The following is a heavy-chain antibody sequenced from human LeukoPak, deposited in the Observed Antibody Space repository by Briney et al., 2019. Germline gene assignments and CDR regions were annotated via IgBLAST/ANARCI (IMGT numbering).Heavy chain of an antibody. D-gene: IGHD3-10*01. J-gene: IGHJ4*02. Sequence: GRSLRLSCAASGFTFDDYAMHWVRQAPRKGLEWVSGISWNSGSIGYADSVKGRFTISRDNAKNSLYLQMNSLRAEDTALYYCAKFILTYYYGSGIYVDYWGQGTLVTVSS. CDR3: AKFILTYYYGSGIYVDY. CDR2: ISWNSGSI. CDR1: GFTFDDYA. V-gene: IGHV3-9*01.